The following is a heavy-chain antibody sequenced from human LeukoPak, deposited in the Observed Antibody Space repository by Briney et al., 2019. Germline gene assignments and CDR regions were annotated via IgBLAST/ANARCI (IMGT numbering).Heavy chain of an antibody. J-gene: IGHJ4*02. Sequence: GGSLRLSCAASGFTFSSYGMSWVRPAPGKGLEWVAAISGSGGLTYYADSVKGRFTISRDNSKNTLYLQMNSLGVEDTAIYYCANIVVAGRWYFDSWGQGTLVTVSS. D-gene: IGHD2-15*01. V-gene: IGHV3-23*01. CDR3: ANIVVAGRWYFDS. CDR1: GFTFSSYG. CDR2: ISGSGGLT.